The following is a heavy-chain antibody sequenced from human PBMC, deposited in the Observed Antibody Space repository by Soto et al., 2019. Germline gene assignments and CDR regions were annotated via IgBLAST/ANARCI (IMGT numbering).Heavy chain of an antibody. CDR3: ARAQSGSYFDS. D-gene: IGHD1-26*01. CDR1: GGSVSSGSYY. V-gene: IGHV4-61*01. CDR2: IYYSEST. Sequence: PSETLSLTCTVSGGSVSSGSYYWTWIRQPPGRGLEWIGYIYYSESTNYNPSLKSRVTISVDTSKNQFSLKLSSVTAADTAVYYCARAQSGSYFDSWGQGTLVTVSS. J-gene: IGHJ4*02.